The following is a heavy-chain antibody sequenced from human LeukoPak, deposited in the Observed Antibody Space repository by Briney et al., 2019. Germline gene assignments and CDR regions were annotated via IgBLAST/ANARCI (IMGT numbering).Heavy chain of an antibody. CDR3: ARGFNGIGSGYQSFDC. CDR1: GFTVSSNY. J-gene: IGHJ4*02. D-gene: IGHD3-22*01. V-gene: IGHV3-66*01. CDR2: IYSGGST. Sequence: GGSLRLSCAASGFTVSSNYMSWVRQAPGKGLEWVSVIYSGGSTYYADSVKGRFTISRDNSKNTLYLQMNSLRAEDTAVYYCARGFNGIGSGYQSFDCWGQGTLVTVSS.